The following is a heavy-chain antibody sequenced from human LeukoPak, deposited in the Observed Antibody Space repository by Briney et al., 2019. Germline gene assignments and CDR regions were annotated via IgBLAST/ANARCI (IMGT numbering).Heavy chain of an antibody. V-gene: IGHV4-59*01. D-gene: IGHD3-10*01. CDR3: ARSANYYGSGSYPDY. CDR1: GGSISSYY. J-gene: IGHJ4*02. CDR2: IYYSEST. Sequence: PSETLSLTCTVSGGSISSYYWSWIRQPPGKGLEWIGYIYYSESTNYNPSLKSRVTISVDTSRNQFSLKLSSVTAADTAVYYCARSANYYGSGSYPDYWGQGTLVTVSS.